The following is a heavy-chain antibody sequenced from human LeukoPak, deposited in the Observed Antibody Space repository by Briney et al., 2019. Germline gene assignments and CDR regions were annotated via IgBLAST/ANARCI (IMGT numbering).Heavy chain of an antibody. Sequence: SETLSLTCTVSVGSISSSPYYWGWIRQPPGKGLEWIGSIYYSGTTHYNPSLESRVTISVDTSKNQFSLKLASVTAADTAIYYCAKGAGGFSYYNWFDPWGQGTLVTVSS. J-gene: IGHJ5*02. CDR2: IYYSGTT. V-gene: IGHV4-39*07. CDR3: AKGAGGFSYYNWFDP. D-gene: IGHD5-18*01. CDR1: VGSISSSPYY.